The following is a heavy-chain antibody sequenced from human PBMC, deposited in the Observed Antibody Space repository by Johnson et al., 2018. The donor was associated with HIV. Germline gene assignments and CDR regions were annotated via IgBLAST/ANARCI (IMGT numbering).Heavy chain of an antibody. D-gene: IGHD1-7*01. CDR1: QFTFSRYY. J-gene: IGHJ3*02. V-gene: IGHV3-25*03. CDR2: VNPTGGCT. Sequence: VQLVESGGGLAKPAWSPRLSCAASQFTFSRYYMNCVRQAPGNGLELVGKVNPTGGCTHLIDSGKERFNTSRDNAKNALYLQMNSLRADDTAVYYCARSATGTTADAFDIWGQGTMVTVSS. CDR3: ARSATGTTADAFDI.